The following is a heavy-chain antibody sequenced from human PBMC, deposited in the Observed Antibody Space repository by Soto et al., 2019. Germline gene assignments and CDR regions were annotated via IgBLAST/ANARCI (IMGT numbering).Heavy chain of an antibody. Sequence: GASVKVSCEASGYTFTSYYMHWVRQAPGQGLEWMGIINPSGGSTSYAQKFQGRVTMTRDTSTSTVYMELSSLRSEDTAVYYCAPSRYYYYYMDVWGKGTTVTVSS. J-gene: IGHJ6*03. CDR2: INPSGGST. CDR3: APSRYYYYYMDV. D-gene: IGHD6-6*01. V-gene: IGHV1-46*03. CDR1: GYTFTSYY.